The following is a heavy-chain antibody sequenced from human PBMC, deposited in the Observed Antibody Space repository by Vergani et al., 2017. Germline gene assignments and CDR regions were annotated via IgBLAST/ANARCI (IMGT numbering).Heavy chain of an antibody. V-gene: IGHV1-2*04. Sequence: QVQLVQSGAEVKKPGASVKVSCKASGYTFTGYYMHWVRQAPGQGLEWMGWINPNSGGTNYAQKFQGWVTMTRDTSISTAYMELSRLRSDETAVYYCARHYADYDILTGYYNGFDYWGQGTLVTVSS. CDR1: GYTFTGYY. CDR2: INPNSGGT. J-gene: IGHJ4*02. CDR3: ARHYADYDILTGYYNGFDY. D-gene: IGHD3-9*01.